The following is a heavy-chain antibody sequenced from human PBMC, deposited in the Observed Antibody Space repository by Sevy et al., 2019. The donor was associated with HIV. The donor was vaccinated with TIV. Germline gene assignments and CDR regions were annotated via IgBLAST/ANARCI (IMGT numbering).Heavy chain of an antibody. CDR3: AKVNTSGWSSDDAFDI. J-gene: IGHJ3*02. D-gene: IGHD6-19*01. CDR1: GFSLSTYA. V-gene: IGHV3-23*01. Sequence: GGFLRLSCVVSGFSLSTYAMSWVRQAPGKGLEWVSSMSSSGGSRYYVDSVKGRFTISRDISKNTLYLQMNTLRDDDTAIYYYAKVNTSGWSSDDAFDIWGQGTMVTVSS. CDR2: MSSSGGSR.